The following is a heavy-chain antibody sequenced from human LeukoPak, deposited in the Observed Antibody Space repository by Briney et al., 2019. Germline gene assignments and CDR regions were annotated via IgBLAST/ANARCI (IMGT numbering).Heavy chain of an antibody. CDR3: ARDHHRRLYDSQARDTFDI. J-gene: IGHJ3*02. V-gene: IGHV3-23*01. CDR1: GFTFSSYG. D-gene: IGHD3-22*01. CDR2: ISGSGDNT. Sequence: GGSLRLSCAASGFTFSSYGMSWVRQAPGKGLEWVSAISGSGDNTYYADSVKGRFTISRDNSKNTLYLQMNSLRAEDTAVYYCARDHHRRLYDSQARDTFDIWGQGTMVTVSS.